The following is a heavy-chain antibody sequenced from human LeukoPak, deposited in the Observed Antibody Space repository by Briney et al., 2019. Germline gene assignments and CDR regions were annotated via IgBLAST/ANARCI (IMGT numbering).Heavy chain of an antibody. CDR1: GFTFGDYA. D-gene: IGHD6-25*01. CDR2: IRSKAYGGTT. Sequence: GRSLRLSCTASGFTFGDYAMSWVRQAPGKGLEWVGFIRSKAYGGTTEYAASVKGRCTISRDDSKSIAYLQMNGPKTEDTAVYYCTRGGTWFDPWGQGTLVTVSS. CDR3: TRGGTWFDP. J-gene: IGHJ5*02. V-gene: IGHV3-49*04.